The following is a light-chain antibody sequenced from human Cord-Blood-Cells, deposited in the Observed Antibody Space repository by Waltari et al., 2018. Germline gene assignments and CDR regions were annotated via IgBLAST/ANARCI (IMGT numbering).Light chain of an antibody. CDR2: AAS. V-gene: IGKV1-39*01. CDR1: QSISSY. J-gene: IGKJ2*01. Sequence: DIQMTQSPSSLSASVGARVTITCRASQSISSYLNWYQQKPGKAPKLLIYAASSLQSVFPSRFSGSGSGTDFTLTISSLQPEDFATYYCQQSYSTLMYTFGQGTKLEIK. CDR3: QQSYSTLMYT.